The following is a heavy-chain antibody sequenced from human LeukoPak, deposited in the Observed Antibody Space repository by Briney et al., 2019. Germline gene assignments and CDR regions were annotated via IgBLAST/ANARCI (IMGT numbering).Heavy chain of an antibody. V-gene: IGHV1-3*01. CDR1: GYTFTSYG. CDR2: INAGNGNT. J-gene: IGHJ6*02. Sequence: ASVKVSCKASGYTFTSYGISWVRQAPGQGLEWMGWINAGNGNTKYSQKFQDRVTITRDTSASTAYMELSSLRSEDTAVYYCATEGVYYGMDVWGQGTTVTVSS. CDR3: ATEGVYYGMDV.